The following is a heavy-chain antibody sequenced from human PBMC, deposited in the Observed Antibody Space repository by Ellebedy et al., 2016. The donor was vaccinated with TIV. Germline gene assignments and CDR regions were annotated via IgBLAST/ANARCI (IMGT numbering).Heavy chain of an antibody. CDR3: ATREWQDPMDV. CDR1: GHSFTSYG. Sequence: ASVKVSCXASGHSFTSYGTHLVRQAPGQSLEWMGWINTGNDNTKYSQKLQGRVTITRDYMELSGLMSEDTAVYYCATREWQDPMDVWGQGATVTVSS. J-gene: IGHJ6*02. V-gene: IGHV1-3*04. D-gene: IGHD3-3*01. CDR2: INTGNDNT.